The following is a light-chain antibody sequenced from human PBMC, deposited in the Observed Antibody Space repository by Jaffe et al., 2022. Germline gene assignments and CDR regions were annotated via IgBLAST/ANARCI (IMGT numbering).Light chain of an antibody. CDR3: QGEFT. CDR1: QGISSY. Sequence: DIQLTQSPSFLSASVGDRVTITCRASQGISSYLAWYQQKPGKAPKLLIYAASTLQSGVPSRFSGSGSGTEFTLTISSLQPEDFATYYCQGEFTFGPGTKVDIK. J-gene: IGKJ3*01. CDR2: AAS. V-gene: IGKV1-9*01.